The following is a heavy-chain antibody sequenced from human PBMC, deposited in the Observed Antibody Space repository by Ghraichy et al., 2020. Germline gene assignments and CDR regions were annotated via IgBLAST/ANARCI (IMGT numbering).Heavy chain of an antibody. Sequence: SETLSLTCAVYGGSFSGYYWSWIRQPPGKGLEWIGEINHSGSTNYNPSLKSRVTISVDTSKNQFSLKLSSVTAADTAVYYCARGLNRFPFNYYYYMDVWGKGTTVTVSS. J-gene: IGHJ6*03. CDR2: INHSGST. CDR3: ARGLNRFPFNYYYYMDV. D-gene: IGHD3-10*01. CDR1: GGSFSGYY. V-gene: IGHV4-34*01.